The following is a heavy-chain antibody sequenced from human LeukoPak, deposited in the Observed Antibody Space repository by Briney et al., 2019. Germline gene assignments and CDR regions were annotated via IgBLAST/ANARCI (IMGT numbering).Heavy chain of an antibody. J-gene: IGHJ4*02. CDR2: ISSSSSYI. Sequence: PGGSLRLSCAASGFTFSSYSMNWVRQAPGKGLEWVSSISSSSSYIYYADSVKGRFTISRDNAKNSLYLQMNSLRAEDTAVYYCARDLELVRDGYNYPTRYFDYWGQGTLVTVSS. CDR3: ARDLELVRDGYNYPTRYFDY. D-gene: IGHD5-24*01. V-gene: IGHV3-21*01. CDR1: GFTFSSYS.